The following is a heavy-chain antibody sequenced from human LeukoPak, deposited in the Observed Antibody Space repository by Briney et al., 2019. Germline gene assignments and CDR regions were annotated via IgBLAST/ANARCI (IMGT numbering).Heavy chain of an antibody. CDR2: IYHSGST. D-gene: IGHD1-26*01. Sequence: NPSETLSLTCTVSGYSISSGYYWGWIRQPPGKGLEWIGSIYHSGSTYYNPFLKSRVTISVDTSKNQFSLKLSSVTAADTAVYYCARGGSYYGGSFDYWGQGTLVTVSS. V-gene: IGHV4-38-2*02. J-gene: IGHJ4*02. CDR3: ARGGSYYGGSFDY. CDR1: GYSISSGYY.